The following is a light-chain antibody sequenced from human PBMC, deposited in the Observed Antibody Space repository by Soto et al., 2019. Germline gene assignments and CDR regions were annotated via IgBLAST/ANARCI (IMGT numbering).Light chain of an antibody. CDR1: PSVTNY. CDR3: QQHNNWPPIT. V-gene: IGKV3-15*01. J-gene: IGKJ5*01. CDR2: GAS. Sequence: ELVLTRSPATLSLSPGERATLSCRASPSVTNYLAWYQQKPGQAPRLLVYGASTRATGIPARFSGSGSGTEFTLTISSLQSEDFAVYYCQQHNNWPPITFGQGTRLEIK.